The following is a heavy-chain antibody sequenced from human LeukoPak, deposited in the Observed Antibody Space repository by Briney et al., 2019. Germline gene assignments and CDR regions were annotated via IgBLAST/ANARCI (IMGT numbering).Heavy chain of an antibody. V-gene: IGHV3-23*01. Sequence: GGSLRLSCEASGFTFGGHAMYWVRQAPGKGLEWVAGIFGSGGSPHYADPVKGRFTISRDNSRNTVYLQINSLRAEDTAVYYCGKTTLGYSSGQKPAWPVDYWGQGTLVTVSS. CDR1: GFTFGGHA. D-gene: IGHD5-18*01. J-gene: IGHJ4*02. CDR3: GKTTLGYSSGQKPAWPVDY. CDR2: IFGSGGSP.